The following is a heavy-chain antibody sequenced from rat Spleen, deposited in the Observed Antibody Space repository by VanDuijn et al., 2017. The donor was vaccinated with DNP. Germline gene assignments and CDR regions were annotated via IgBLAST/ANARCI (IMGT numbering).Heavy chain of an antibody. V-gene: IGHV5-31*01. Sequence: EVQLVESGGDLVQPGRSLKLSCVASGFTFNNYWMTWFRQAPGKGLEWVATIKTAGGGTYYPDSVKGRFTISRDGARSTLYLQMDSLRSEDTATYYCTTLNYYASLSEYFNYWGQGVMVTVSS. D-gene: IGHD1-12*01. J-gene: IGHJ2*01. CDR1: GFTFNNYW. CDR2: IKTAGGGT. CDR3: TTLNYYASLSEYFNY.